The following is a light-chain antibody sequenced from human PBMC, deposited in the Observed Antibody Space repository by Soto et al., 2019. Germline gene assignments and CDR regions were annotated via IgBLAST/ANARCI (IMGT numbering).Light chain of an antibody. CDR2: KAS. V-gene: IGKV1-5*03. CDR1: QSINTW. CDR3: QKYNSLSPFT. Sequence: DIQMTQSPSTLSASVGDRVTITCRASQSINTWLAWYQQKPGKAPKLLIYKASNLQSGVPSRFSGSGSGTEFTLTISSLQPDDFATYYCQKYNSLSPFTFGPGTKVDIK. J-gene: IGKJ3*01.